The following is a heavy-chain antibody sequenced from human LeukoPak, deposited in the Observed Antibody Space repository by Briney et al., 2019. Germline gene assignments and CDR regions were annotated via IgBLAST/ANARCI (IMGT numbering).Heavy chain of an antibody. V-gene: IGHV4-59*08. CDR2: IYYSGST. J-gene: IGHJ4*02. CDR3: ARRRGDFWSDFYAFDY. D-gene: IGHD3-3*01. CDR1: GGSISSNY. Sequence: SETLSLTCTVSGGSISSNYWSWLRQPPGKGLEWIGYIYYSGSTNYNPSLTSRVTISLDTSKTQFSLKLSSVTAADTAVYYCARRRGDFWSDFYAFDYWGQGTLVTISS.